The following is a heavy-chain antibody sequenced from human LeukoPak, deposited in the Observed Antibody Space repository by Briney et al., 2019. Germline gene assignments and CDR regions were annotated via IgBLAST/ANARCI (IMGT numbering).Heavy chain of an antibody. CDR3: ARDFQSGTSDAFDI. Sequence: GGSLRLSCAASGFRFNSYEMNWVRQAPGKGLEWVSYITSSGNTKYYAASVKGRFTISRDNAKNPLYLQMNSLRAEDTAVYFCARDFQSGTSDAFDIWGQGTMVTVSS. CDR1: GFRFNSYE. D-gene: IGHD1-26*01. V-gene: IGHV3-48*03. J-gene: IGHJ3*02. CDR2: ITSSGNTK.